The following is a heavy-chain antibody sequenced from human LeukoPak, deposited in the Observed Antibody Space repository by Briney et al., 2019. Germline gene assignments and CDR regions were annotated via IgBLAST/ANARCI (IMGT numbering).Heavy chain of an antibody. CDR1: GFTFSSYA. Sequence: GGSLRLSCAASGFTFSSYAMSWVRQTPGKGLEWVSAISGSGASTHYTDSVKGQFTISRDNSKNTLFLQVNSLRAEDTAIYYCARIAVAGLLLDYWGQGTLVTVSS. CDR2: ISGSGAST. J-gene: IGHJ4*02. D-gene: IGHD6-19*01. CDR3: ARIAVAGLLLDY. V-gene: IGHV3-23*01.